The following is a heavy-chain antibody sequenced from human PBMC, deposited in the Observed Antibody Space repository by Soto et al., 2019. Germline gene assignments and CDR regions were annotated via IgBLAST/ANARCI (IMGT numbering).Heavy chain of an antibody. CDR1: GYSISRGYC. CDR3: ARAGIPAAAYYFDY. Sequence: PSDTLSLTCAFSGYSISRGYCWGWIRPVPGKGLEWIGSIYHSGSTDYNSSLKSRLTISVDTSKNQFSLRLSSVTAADTAVYYCARAGIPAAAYYFDYWGQGALVTVSS. V-gene: IGHV4-38-2*01. J-gene: IGHJ4*02. D-gene: IGHD2-2*01. CDR2: IYHSGST.